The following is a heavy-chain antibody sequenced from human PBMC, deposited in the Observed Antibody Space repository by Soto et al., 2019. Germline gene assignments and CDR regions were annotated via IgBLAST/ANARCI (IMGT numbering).Heavy chain of an antibody. D-gene: IGHD3-10*01. V-gene: IGHV5-10-1*01. CDR2: IDPSDSYT. J-gene: IGHJ6*02. CDR1: GYSFTSYW. Sequence: PGESLKISCKGSGYSFTSYWISWVRQMPGKGLEWMGRIDPSDSYTNYSPSFQGHVTISADKSISTAYLQWSSLKASDTAMYYCARPVFGPGPFLGYYGMDVWGQGTTVTVSS. CDR3: ARPVFGPGPFLGYYGMDV.